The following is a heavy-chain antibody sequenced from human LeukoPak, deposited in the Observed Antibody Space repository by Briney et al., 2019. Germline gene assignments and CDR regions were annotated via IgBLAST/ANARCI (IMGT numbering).Heavy chain of an antibody. V-gene: IGHV4-34*01. CDR3: ATLSRYCSSTSCYTDFDY. Sequence: SETLSPTCAVYGGSFSGYYWSWIRQPPGKGLEWIGEINHSGSTNYNPSLKSRVTISVDTSKNQFSLKLSSVTAADTAVYYCATLSRYCSSTSCYTDFDYWGQGTLVTVSS. D-gene: IGHD2-2*02. CDR1: GGSFSGYY. J-gene: IGHJ4*02. CDR2: INHSGST.